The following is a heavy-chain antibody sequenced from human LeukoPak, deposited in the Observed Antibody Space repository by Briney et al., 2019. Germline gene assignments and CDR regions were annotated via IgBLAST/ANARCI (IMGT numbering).Heavy chain of an antibody. CDR1: GFPFNNYW. J-gene: IGHJ5*02. CDR3: ARAGASGWYAAGWFDP. Sequence: GGCLRPSCAASGFPFNNYWIRSVRQAPGKGLVWVSSINTDGRTTRYAASVQGRFTISRDNAKNTLSLQMNSLRDDDTAVYYCARAGASGWYAAGWFDPWGQGTLVTVSS. CDR2: INTDGRTT. V-gene: IGHV3-74*01. D-gene: IGHD6-19*01.